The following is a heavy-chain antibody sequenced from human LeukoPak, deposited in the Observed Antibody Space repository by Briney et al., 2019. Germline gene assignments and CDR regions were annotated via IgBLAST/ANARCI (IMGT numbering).Heavy chain of an antibody. CDR2: IIPIFGTA. CDR1: GGTFSSYA. J-gene: IGHJ6*03. D-gene: IGHD6-13*01. V-gene: IGHV1-69*13. Sequence: GASVKVSCKASGGTFSSYAISWVRQAPGQGLEWMGGIIPIFGTANYAQKFQGRVTITADESTSTAYMELCSLRSEDTAVYYCATAREVAARYYHYYMDVWGKGTTVTVSS. CDR3: ATAREVAARYYHYYMDV.